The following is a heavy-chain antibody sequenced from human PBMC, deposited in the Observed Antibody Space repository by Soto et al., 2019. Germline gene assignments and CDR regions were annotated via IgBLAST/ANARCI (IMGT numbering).Heavy chain of an antibody. J-gene: IGHJ4*02. V-gene: IGHV1-45*02. CDR2: ITPFNGDV. Sequence: QMQLVQSGAEVKKTGSSVTVSCKALGNTFTYRYLHWVRQAPGQALEWMGWITPFNGDVHYSQKFQERVTITRDRSINTAYMRMSGLRSDDTAMYYCASGGAGSGPFTWELPDHWGQGTLVTVSS. CDR1: GNTFTYRY. CDR3: ASGGAGSGPFTWELPDH. D-gene: IGHD1-26*01.